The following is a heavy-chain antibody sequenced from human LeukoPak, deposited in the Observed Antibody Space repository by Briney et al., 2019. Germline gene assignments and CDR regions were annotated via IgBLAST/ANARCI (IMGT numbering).Heavy chain of an antibody. J-gene: IGHJ5*02. CDR1: GYSISSGYY. Sequence: PSETLSLTCTVSGYSISSGYYWGWIRQPPGKGLEWIGSIYHTVGTYYNPSLKSRITVSVDTSKNQFSLKLSSVTAADTAVYYCARGTYSSSWYTWFDPWGQGTLVTVSS. CDR3: ARGTYSSSWYTWFDP. CDR2: IYHTVGT. D-gene: IGHD6-13*01. V-gene: IGHV4-38-2*02.